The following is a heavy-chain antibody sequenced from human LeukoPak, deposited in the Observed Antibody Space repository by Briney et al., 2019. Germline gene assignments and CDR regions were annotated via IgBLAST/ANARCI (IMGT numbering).Heavy chain of an antibody. D-gene: IGHD3-22*01. V-gene: IGHV4-59*08. Sequence: SETLSLTCTVSGGSISSYYWSWIRQPPGKGLAWIGYIYYSGSTNYNPSLKSRVTISVDTSKNQFSLKLSSVTATDTAVYYCARQPDYDSSGYPQRAFDIWGQGTMVTVSS. CDR2: IYYSGST. CDR3: ARQPDYDSSGYPQRAFDI. J-gene: IGHJ3*02. CDR1: GGSISSYY.